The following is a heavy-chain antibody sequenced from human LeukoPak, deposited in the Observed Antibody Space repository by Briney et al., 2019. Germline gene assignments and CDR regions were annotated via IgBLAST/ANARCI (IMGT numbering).Heavy chain of an antibody. CDR3: ARRGSGWYVDY. D-gene: IGHD6-19*01. Sequence: PGESLKISWKGSGYTFTSYWIGLVRQMPGKGLEWMGIIYPGDSDTRYSPSFQGQVSISVDKSISDAYLQWSSLKASDTAMYYCARRGSGWYVDYWGQGTLVTVSS. CDR2: IYPGDSDT. V-gene: IGHV5-51*01. CDR1: GYTFTSYW. J-gene: IGHJ4*02.